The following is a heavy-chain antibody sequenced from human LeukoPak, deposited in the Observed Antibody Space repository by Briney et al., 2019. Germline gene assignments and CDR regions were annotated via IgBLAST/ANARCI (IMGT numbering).Heavy chain of an antibody. D-gene: IGHD3-3*01. J-gene: IGHJ5*02. V-gene: IGHV4-34*01. CDR1: GGSFSGYY. CDR3: ARVARITIFGVVIKNNWFDP. CDR2: INHSGST. Sequence: PSETLSLTCAVYGGSFSGYYWSWIRQPPGKGLEWIGEINHSGSTNYNPSLKSRVTISVDTSKNQFSLKLSSVTAADTAVYYCARVARITIFGVVIKNNWFDPWGQGTLVTVSP.